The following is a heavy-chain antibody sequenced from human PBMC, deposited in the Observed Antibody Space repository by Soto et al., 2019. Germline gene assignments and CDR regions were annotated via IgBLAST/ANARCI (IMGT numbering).Heavy chain of an antibody. CDR2: IWYDGSNK. V-gene: IGHV3-33*01. J-gene: IGHJ4*02. Sequence: GGSLRLSCAASGFTFSSYGMHWVRQAQGKGLEWVAVIWYDGSNKYYADSVKGRFTISRDNSKNTLYLQMNSLRAEDTAVYYCARSGSYHYFDYWGQGTLVTVSS. CDR1: GFTFSSYG. D-gene: IGHD1-26*01. CDR3: ARSGSYHYFDY.